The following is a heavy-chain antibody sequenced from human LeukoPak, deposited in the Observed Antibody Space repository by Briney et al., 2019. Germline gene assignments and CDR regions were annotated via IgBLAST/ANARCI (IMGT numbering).Heavy chain of an antibody. CDR3: AKEGWDDNYFDY. CDR1: GFTFSTYS. J-gene: IGHJ4*02. CDR2: ISPSSDYI. V-gene: IGHV3-21*04. D-gene: IGHD1-1*01. Sequence: GGSLRLSCAASGFTFSTYSMNWVRLAPGKGLEWVSSISPSSDYIYYADSVKGRFTISRDNSENTLYLQMNSLRAGDTAVYYCAKEGWDDNYFDYWGPGSLVTVSS.